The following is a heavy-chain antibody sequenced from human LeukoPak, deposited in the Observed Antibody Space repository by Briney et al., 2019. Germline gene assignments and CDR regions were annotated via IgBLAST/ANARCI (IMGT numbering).Heavy chain of an antibody. CDR3: ASEVGYRSLGY. D-gene: IGHD3-3*01. Sequence: PGGSLRLSCAASGFTVSSNYMTWVRQAPGKGLEWVSVIYNSGTTFFADSVKGRFTVSRDNSKDSLYLQMNSLRTEDTGLYHCASEVGYRSLGYLGQGTLVTVSS. V-gene: IGHV3-53*05. CDR1: GFTVSSNY. CDR2: IYNSGTT. J-gene: IGHJ4*02.